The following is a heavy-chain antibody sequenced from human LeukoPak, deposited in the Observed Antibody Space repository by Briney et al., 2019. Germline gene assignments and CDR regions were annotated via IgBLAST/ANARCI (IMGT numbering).Heavy chain of an antibody. J-gene: IGHJ3*02. V-gene: IGHV1-18*01. CDR3: ARDDELLRPEAFDI. Sequence: GASVKVSCEASGYTLTSYGINWMRQAPGQGLEWMGWISTQSGNTNYAQKLQGRVTMTTDTSTSTAYMELRSLRSDDTAVYYCARDDELLRPEAFDIWGQGTMVTVSS. CDR1: GYTLTSYG. D-gene: IGHD1-26*01. CDR2: ISTQSGNT.